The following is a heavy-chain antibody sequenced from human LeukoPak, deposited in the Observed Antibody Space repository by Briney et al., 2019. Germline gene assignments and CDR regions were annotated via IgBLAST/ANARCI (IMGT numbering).Heavy chain of an antibody. CDR3: ARGDCSGGSCYLSLTAIDY. CDR1: GFTFSSYS. CDR2: ISASSNTI. Sequence: GSLRLSCAASGFTFSSYSMNWVRQAPGKGLGWVSYISASSNTIYYADSVKGRFTISRDNAKNSLYLQMNSLRAEDTAVYYCARGDCSGGSCYLSLTAIDYWGQGTLVTVSS. D-gene: IGHD2-15*01. J-gene: IGHJ4*02. V-gene: IGHV3-48*01.